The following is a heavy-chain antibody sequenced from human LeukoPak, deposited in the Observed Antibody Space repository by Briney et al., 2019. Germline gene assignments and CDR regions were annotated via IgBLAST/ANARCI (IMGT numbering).Heavy chain of an antibody. Sequence: GGSLRLSCAASGFTFDDYAMHWVRQAPGKGLVWVSRINTDGSRITYADSVKGRFTISRDNAMNTVYLQMNSLRAEDTAVYYCARVLSSSWDWFDPWGQGTLVTVSS. CDR1: GFTFDDYA. CDR2: INTDGSRI. CDR3: ARVLSSSWDWFDP. J-gene: IGHJ5*02. V-gene: IGHV3-74*01. D-gene: IGHD2-2*01.